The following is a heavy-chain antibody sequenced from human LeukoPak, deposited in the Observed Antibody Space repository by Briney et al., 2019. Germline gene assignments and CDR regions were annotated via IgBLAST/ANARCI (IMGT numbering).Heavy chain of an antibody. CDR1: GGSISSYY. CDR2: IYYSGGT. D-gene: IGHD3-3*01. Sequence: SETLSLTCTVSGGSISSYYWSWIRQPPGKGLEWIGYIYYSGGTNYNPSLKSRVTISVDTSKNQFSLKLSSVTAADTAVYYCARLQEWMYAFDIWGQGTMVTVSS. V-gene: IGHV4-59*08. CDR3: ARLQEWMYAFDI. J-gene: IGHJ3*02.